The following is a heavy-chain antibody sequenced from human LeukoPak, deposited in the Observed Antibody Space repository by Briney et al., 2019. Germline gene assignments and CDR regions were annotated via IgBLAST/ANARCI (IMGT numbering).Heavy chain of an antibody. V-gene: IGHV3-53*01. J-gene: IGHJ4*02. CDR1: GFNVSNDY. D-gene: IGHD3-10*01. Sequence: GGSLRLSCAASGFNVSNDYMNWVRQAPGKGLEWVSVIFSSGPTYYADSVKGRFTISRDTSKNALYLQMNSLRAEDTAVYYCAISGLGFGEFRGLDYWGQGTLVAVSS. CDR2: IFSSGPT. CDR3: AISGLGFGEFRGLDY.